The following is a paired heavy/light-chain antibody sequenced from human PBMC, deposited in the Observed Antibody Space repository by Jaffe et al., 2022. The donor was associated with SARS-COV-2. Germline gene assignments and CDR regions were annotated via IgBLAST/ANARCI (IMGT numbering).Light chain of an antibody. CDR3: VAWDNSLSAWV. Sequence: QSVLTQPPSVSAAPGQKVTISCSGSSSNIGSNSVSWYLQLPGTAPKLLIYENNKRPSGIPDRFSASKSGTSGTLGITGLQTGDEADYYCVAWDNSLSAWVFGGGTKLTVL. J-gene: IGLJ3*02. V-gene: IGLV1-51*02. CDR2: ENN. CDR1: SSNIGSNS.
Heavy chain of an antibody. Sequence: QLQLQESGPGLVKPSETLSLTCTVSGGSISSSSYSWGWIRQPPGEGLEWIGSISYSGNTYYNPSLKSRVTLSVDTSKNQFSLKLSSVTATDTAVYYCARLAGGPAWGQGTLVTVTS. CDR1: GGSISSSSYS. V-gene: IGHV4-39*01. D-gene: IGHD3-16*01. CDR3: ARLAGGPA. J-gene: IGHJ4*02. CDR2: ISYSGNT.